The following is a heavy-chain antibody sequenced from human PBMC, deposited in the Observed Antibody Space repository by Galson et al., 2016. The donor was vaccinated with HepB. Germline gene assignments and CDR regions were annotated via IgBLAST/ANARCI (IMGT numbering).Heavy chain of an antibody. CDR2: IFYSRST. V-gene: IGHV4-31*03. CDR3: ATGSLPLGIAATSVFDI. CDR1: GGSITSGDYY. D-gene: IGHD5-12*01. J-gene: IGHJ3*02. Sequence: LSLTCTVSGGSITSGDYYWSWIRQRPGQGLEWIGYIFYSRSTYYNPSLKSRVIISVDTSKNQFSLKLTSVTAADTAVYYCATGSLPLGIAATSVFDIWGQGTVVTVSS.